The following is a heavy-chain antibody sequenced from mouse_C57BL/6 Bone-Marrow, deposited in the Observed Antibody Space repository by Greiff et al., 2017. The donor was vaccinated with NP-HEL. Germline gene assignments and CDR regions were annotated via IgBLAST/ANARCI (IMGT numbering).Heavy chain of an antibody. CDR3: ARPPYGSSPAWCAY. Sequence: QVQLQQPGTELVKPGASVKLSCKASGYTFTSYWMHWVKQRPGQGLEWIGNINPSNGGTNYNEKFKSKATLTVDKSYSTAYMQLSSLTSEDSAVYYCARPPYGSSPAWCAYWGQGTLVTVSA. J-gene: IGHJ3*01. D-gene: IGHD1-1*01. CDR2: INPSNGGT. V-gene: IGHV1-53*01. CDR1: GYTFTSYW.